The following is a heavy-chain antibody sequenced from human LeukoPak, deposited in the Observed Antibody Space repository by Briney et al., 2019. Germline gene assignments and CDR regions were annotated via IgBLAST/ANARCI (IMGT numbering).Heavy chain of an antibody. V-gene: IGHV3-48*03. CDR1: GFTFSSYE. Sequence: GGSLTLSCAASGFTFSSYEMNWVRQAPGKGLEWVSYISSSGSTIYYADSVKGRFTISRDNAKNSLYLQMNSLRAEDTAVYYCARNSYSSSWSNWGQGTLVTVSS. CDR2: ISSSGSTI. CDR3: ARNSYSSSWSN. J-gene: IGHJ4*02. D-gene: IGHD6-13*01.